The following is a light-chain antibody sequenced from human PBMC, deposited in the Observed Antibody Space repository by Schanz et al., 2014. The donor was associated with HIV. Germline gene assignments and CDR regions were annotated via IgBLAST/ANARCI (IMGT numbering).Light chain of an antibody. CDR3: SSYTSSNTWV. CDR1: SADVGAYNF. J-gene: IGLJ3*02. CDR2: DVS. Sequence: QSALTQPASVSGSPGQSITISCTGTSADVGAYNFVSWYQQHPGKAPKVIIYDVSVRPSGVSNRFSGSKSGNTASLTISGLQPEDEADYYCSSYTSSNTWVFGGGTKVTVL. V-gene: IGLV2-14*03.